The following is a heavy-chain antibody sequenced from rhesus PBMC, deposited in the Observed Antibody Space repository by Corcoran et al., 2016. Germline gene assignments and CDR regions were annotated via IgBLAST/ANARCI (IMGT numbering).Heavy chain of an antibody. Sequence: QVQLQESGPGLVKPSETLSLTCAVSGGSFRSYWWSWIRQPPGKGLEWIGEINGNSGSTNYNPSRKSRVTISKDTSKNQFSLKLSSVTAADTAVYYWAKYSFGSLDVWGRGVLVTVSS. D-gene: IGHD5-12*01. J-gene: IGHJ5-2*02. CDR1: GGSFRSYW. CDR2: INGNSGST. V-gene: IGHV4-80*01. CDR3: AKYSFGSLDV.